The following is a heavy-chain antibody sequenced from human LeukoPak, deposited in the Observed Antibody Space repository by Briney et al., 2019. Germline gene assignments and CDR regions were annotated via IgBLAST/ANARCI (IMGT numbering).Heavy chain of an antibody. D-gene: IGHD6-13*01. CDR1: STSFSGYY. Sequence: PSETLSLTCAVDSTSFSGYYWTWVRQPPGKGLEWIGEINHSGISDYNPSLKSRVTISVDSSKNQFSLRLTSVTAADTATYYCARGAVGRQLVLVYWGQGTLVTVSS. CDR3: ARGAVGRQLVLVY. J-gene: IGHJ4*02. CDR2: INHSGIS. V-gene: IGHV4-34*01.